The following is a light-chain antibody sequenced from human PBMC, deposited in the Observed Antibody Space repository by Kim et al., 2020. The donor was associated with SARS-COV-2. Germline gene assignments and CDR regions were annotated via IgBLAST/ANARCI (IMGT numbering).Light chain of an antibody. CDR2: NNN. J-gene: IGLJ3*02. CDR1: SSNIGSNS. CDR3: ASWDDTLSGWV. V-gene: IGLV1-44*01. Sequence: ELTQPPSASVTPGQRVTISCSGSSSNIGSNSVNWYQQVPGTAPKVLIYNNNQRPSGVPDRFSASKSGTSASLAISGLQSEDEADYYCASWDDTLSGWVFGGGTQLTV.